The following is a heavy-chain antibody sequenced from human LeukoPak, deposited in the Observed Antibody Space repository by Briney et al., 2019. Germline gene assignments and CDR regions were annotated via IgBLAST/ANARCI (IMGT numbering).Heavy chain of an antibody. CDR1: GFTFSSYA. CDR2: IKGDGSQK. V-gene: IGHV3-7*03. J-gene: IGHJ4*02. CDR3: ARNRGWLQFDY. Sequence: GGSLRLSCAASGFTFSSYAMSWVRQAPGKGLEWVAHIKGDGSQKYYVDSVKGRFTISRDNAKTSLYLQMDSLRAEDTAVYYCARNRGWLQFDYWGQGTLVTVSS. D-gene: IGHD5-12*01.